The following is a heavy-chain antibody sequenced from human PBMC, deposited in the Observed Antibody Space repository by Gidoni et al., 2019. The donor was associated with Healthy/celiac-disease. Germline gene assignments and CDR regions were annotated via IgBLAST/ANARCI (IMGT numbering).Heavy chain of an antibody. D-gene: IGHD3-22*01. J-gene: IGHJ4*02. Sequence: QITLKESGPTLVKPTQTLTLTCTFSGFSLSTSGVGVGWIRQPPGKALEWLALICWDDDKRYSPSLKSRLTITKDTSKNQVVLTMTNMDPVDTATYYCAHSHPSYDSSGYYYVSVGGLAYYFDYWGQGTLVTVSS. CDR3: AHSHPSYDSSGYYYVSVGGLAYYFDY. CDR1: GFSLSTSGVG. CDR2: ICWDDDK. V-gene: IGHV2-5*02.